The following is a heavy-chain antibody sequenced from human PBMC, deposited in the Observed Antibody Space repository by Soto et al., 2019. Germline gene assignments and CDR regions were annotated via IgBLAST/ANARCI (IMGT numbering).Heavy chain of an antibody. CDR1: GYTFTSYG. Sequence: ASVKVSCKASGYTFTSYGISWVRQAPGQGLEWMGWISAYNGNTNYAQKLQGRVTMTTDTSTSTAYMELRSLRSDDTAVYYCARDWALYDSSGYTLPYYYYGMDVWGQGTTVTVSS. V-gene: IGHV1-18*04. J-gene: IGHJ6*02. CDR3: ARDWALYDSSGYTLPYYYYGMDV. CDR2: ISAYNGNT. D-gene: IGHD3-22*01.